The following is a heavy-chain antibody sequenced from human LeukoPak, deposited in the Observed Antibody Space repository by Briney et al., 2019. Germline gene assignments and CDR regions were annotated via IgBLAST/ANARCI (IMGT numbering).Heavy chain of an antibody. V-gene: IGHV4-31*03. CDR1: GGSIRSGDFY. CDR3: ARDGRDGYNGLNY. CDR2: IYYSGTT. Sequence: SQTLSLTCTVSGGSIRSGDFYWSWIRQHPGKGLEWIGYIYYSGTTYYSPSLKSRVTISLDTSKNQFSLKLSSVTAADTAVYYCARDGRDGYNGLNYWGQGTLVTVSS. J-gene: IGHJ4*02. D-gene: IGHD5-24*01.